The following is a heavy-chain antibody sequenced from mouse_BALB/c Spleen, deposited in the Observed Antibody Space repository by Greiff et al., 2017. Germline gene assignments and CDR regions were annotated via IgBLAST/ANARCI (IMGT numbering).Heavy chain of an antibody. Sequence: VQLQQSGPGLVAPSQSLSITCTVSGFSLTSYGVHWVRQPPGKGLEWLGVIWAGGSTNYNSALMSRLSISKDNSKSQVFLKMNSLQTDDTAMYYCARGSYGNYFFDYWGQGTTLTVSS. J-gene: IGHJ2*01. CDR1: GFSLTSYG. CDR2: IWAGGST. V-gene: IGHV2-9*02. D-gene: IGHD2-10*02. CDR3: ARGSYGNYFFDY.